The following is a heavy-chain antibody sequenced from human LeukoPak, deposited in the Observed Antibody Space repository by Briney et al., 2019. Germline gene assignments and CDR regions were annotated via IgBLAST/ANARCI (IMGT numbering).Heavy chain of an antibody. CDR1: GFTFSSYA. J-gene: IGHJ4*02. Sequence: PGGSLRLSCAASGFTFSSYAMSSVRQAPGKGLEWVSAISGSGGSTYYADSVKGRFTISRDNSKNTLYQQMNSLRAEDTAVYYCANTDDGYGDEYWGQGTLVTVSS. V-gene: IGHV3-23*01. CDR2: ISGSGGST. CDR3: ANTDDGYGDEY. D-gene: IGHD5-12*01.